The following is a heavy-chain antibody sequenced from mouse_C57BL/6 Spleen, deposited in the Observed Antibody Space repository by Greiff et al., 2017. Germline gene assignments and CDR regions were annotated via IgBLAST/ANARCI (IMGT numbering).Heavy chain of an antibody. V-gene: IGHV1-59*01. J-gene: IGHJ4*01. Sequence: QVQLQQPGAELVRPGASVKLSCKASGYTFTSYGMHWVKQRPGQGLEWIGVIDPSDSNTNYNQKFKGKATLTVDTSASTAYMERRRLTSVDSAVYDCATMVATGYYAMYYWGQGTSGTVSS. CDR1: GYTFTSYG. D-gene: IGHD2-2*01. CDR2: IDPSDSNT. CDR3: ATMVATGYYAMYY.